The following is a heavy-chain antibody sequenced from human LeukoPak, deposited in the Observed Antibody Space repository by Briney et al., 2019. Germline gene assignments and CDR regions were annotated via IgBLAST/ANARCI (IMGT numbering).Heavy chain of an antibody. Sequence: GGSLRLSCAASGFTFDDYAMNWVRQVPGRGLEWVSGINWNGRITEYADSVKDRFTISRQNTKNSLYLYMNNLGGEDTALYFCARGSVQLWLRDTYYYMDVWGKGTTDTVSS. V-gene: IGHV3-20*04. J-gene: IGHJ6*03. CDR1: GFTFDDYA. CDR3: ARGSVQLWLRDTYYYMDV. D-gene: IGHD5-18*01. CDR2: INWNGRIT.